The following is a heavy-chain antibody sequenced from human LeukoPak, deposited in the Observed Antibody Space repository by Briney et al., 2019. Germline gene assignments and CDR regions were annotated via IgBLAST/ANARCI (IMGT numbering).Heavy chain of an antibody. CDR2: ISDGSRDT. D-gene: IGHD5-12*01. CDR1: GFTFSSFT. J-gene: IGHJ4*02. Sequence: GGSLRLSCATSGFTFSSFTMNWVRQAPGKGLEWVSTISDGSRDTHYAGSVKGRFTTSRDDSQNIVYLQMDSLRAEDTALYYCTTRLRNHFDYWGQGTQVTVSS. CDR3: TTRLRNHFDY. V-gene: IGHV3-23*01.